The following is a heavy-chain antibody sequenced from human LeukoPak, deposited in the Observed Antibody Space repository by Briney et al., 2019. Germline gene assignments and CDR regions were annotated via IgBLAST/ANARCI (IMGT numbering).Heavy chain of an antibody. D-gene: IGHD4-17*01. Sequence: SETLSLTCTVSGGSISSYYWNWIRQPPGKGLEWIGYIYYSGSTNYNPSLKSRVTISVDTSKSQFSLKLSSVTAADTAVYYCAKDRVTTVTRVGYYFDYWGQGTLVTVSS. CDR3: AKDRVTTVTRVGYYFDY. V-gene: IGHV4-59*01. CDR2: IYYSGST. J-gene: IGHJ4*02. CDR1: GGSISSYY.